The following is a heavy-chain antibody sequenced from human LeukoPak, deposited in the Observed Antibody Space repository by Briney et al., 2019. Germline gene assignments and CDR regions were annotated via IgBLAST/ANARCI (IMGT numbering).Heavy chain of an antibody. CDR3: ARDRLGTYWYFDL. V-gene: IGHV4-31*03. D-gene: IGHD1-7*01. Sequence: PSETLSLTCTVSGGSISSGGYYWSWIRQHPGKGLEWIGYIYYSGSTYYNPSLKSRVTISIDTSNNQFSLRLTSVTAADTAVYFCARDRLGTYWYFDLWGRGTLVTVSA. J-gene: IGHJ2*01. CDR2: IYYSGST. CDR1: GGSISSGGYY.